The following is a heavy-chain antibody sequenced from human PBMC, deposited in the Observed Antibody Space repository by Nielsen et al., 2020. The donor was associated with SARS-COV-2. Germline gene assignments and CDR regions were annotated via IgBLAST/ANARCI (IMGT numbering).Heavy chain of an antibody. D-gene: IGHD6-13*01. CDR1: GDSISSSNW. CDR3: ARGPGYREAPDAFDI. CDR2: IYHSGST. V-gene: IGHV4-4*02. J-gene: IGHJ3*02. Sequence: SETLSLTCAVSGDSISSSNWWSWVRQPPGKGLEWIGEIYHSGSTNYNPSLKSRVTISVDKSKNQFSLKLSSVTAADTAVYYCARGPGYREAPDAFDIWGQGTMVTVSS.